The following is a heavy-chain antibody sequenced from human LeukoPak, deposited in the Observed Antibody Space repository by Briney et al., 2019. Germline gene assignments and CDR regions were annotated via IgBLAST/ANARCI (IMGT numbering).Heavy chain of an antibody. J-gene: IGHJ3*02. CDR3: ARRSHPATALAGGAFDI. Sequence: SETLSLTCTVSGGSISTYYWSWIRQPPGKGLGWIGYIYYAGSTNYNPSLKTRVTISVDTSKNQFSLKLTSVTAADTAMYYCARRSHPATALAGGAFDIWGQGTMVTVSS. D-gene: IGHD4-17*01. CDR2: IYYAGST. CDR1: GGSISTYY. V-gene: IGHV4-59*08.